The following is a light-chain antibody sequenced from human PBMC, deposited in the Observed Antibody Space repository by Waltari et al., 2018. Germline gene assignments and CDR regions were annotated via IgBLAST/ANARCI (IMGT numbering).Light chain of an antibody. CDR1: QSLLHRDGYNY. CDR2: LGS. Sequence: DIVMTQSPVSLPVTPGEPASISCRSSQSLLHRDGYNYVDWYLQKPGQSPQLLIYLGSNRASGVPDRFSGSGSGTDFTLKISRFEAEDVGVYYCMQALRTWTFGQGTKVEIK. J-gene: IGKJ1*01. V-gene: IGKV2-28*01. CDR3: MQALRTWT.